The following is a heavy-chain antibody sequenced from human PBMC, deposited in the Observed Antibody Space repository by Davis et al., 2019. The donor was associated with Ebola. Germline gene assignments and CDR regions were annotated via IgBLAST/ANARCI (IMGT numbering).Heavy chain of an antibody. CDR2: IYYSGST. V-gene: IGHV4-59*01. CDR1: GGSISSYY. J-gene: IGHJ4*02. Sequence: PSETLSLTCTVSGGSISSYYWSWIRQPPGKGLEWIGYIYYSGSTNYNPSLKSRVTISVDTSKNQFSLKLSSVTAADTAVYYCAIFMAGTQFDYWGQGTLVTVSS. CDR3: AIFMAGTQFDY. D-gene: IGHD6-19*01.